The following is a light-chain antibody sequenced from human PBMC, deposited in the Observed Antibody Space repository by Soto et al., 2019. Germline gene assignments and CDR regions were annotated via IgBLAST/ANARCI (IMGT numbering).Light chain of an antibody. CDR2: AVS. V-gene: IGKV1-39*01. J-gene: IGKJ2*01. CDR1: QTITGY. Sequence: DIQLTQSPSSLSASVGDRVTITCRASQTITGYLHWYQQKPGRAPNLLIYAVSNLHNGVPSRFNGSGSGTDFTLTISSLQPEDSATYYCQQSYSNWYTFGQGTKLQIK. CDR3: QQSYSNWYT.